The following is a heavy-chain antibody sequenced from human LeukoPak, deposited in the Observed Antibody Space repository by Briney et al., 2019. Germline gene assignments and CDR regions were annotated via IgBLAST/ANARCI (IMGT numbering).Heavy chain of an antibody. Sequence: ASVKVSCKASGYTFTSYDINWVRQAPGQGLEWMASMNPNNGSTAYARKFQGRVTMTRDTSIGTAYLELGALRSEDTAVYYCARLHWESGGIYFYYYMDVWGKGTTVTVSS. CDR3: ARLHWESGGIYFYYYMDV. CDR2: MNPNNGST. CDR1: GYTFTSYD. D-gene: IGHD3-16*01. V-gene: IGHV1-8*01. J-gene: IGHJ6*03.